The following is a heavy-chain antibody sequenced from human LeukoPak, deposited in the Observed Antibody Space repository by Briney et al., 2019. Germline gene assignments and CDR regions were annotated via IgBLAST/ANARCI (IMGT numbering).Heavy chain of an antibody. CDR2: IYYSGST. Sequence: SETLSLTCTVSGGSISSSSYYWGWIRQPPGKGLEWIGSIYYSGSTYYNPSLKSRVTISVDTSKNQFSLKLSSLTAADTAVYYCARALRFLDYWGQGTLVTVSS. CDR1: GGSISSSSYY. CDR3: ARALRFLDY. V-gene: IGHV4-39*01. J-gene: IGHJ4*02. D-gene: IGHD4-17*01.